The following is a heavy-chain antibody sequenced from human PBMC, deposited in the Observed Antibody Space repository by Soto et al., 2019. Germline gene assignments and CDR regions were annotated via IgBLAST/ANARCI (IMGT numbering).Heavy chain of an antibody. CDR3: ARTLGAAYYYGMDV. V-gene: IGHV1-18*01. Sequence: GASVKVSCKASGYIFVNYGIAWVRQAPGQGLEWMGWISPYSGNTHYASKVQGRLTISKDTSKNQVVLTMTNMDPVDTATYYCARTLGAAYYYGMDVWGQGTTVTVSS. J-gene: IGHJ6*02. CDR2: ISPYSGNT. CDR1: GYIFVNYG. D-gene: IGHD1-26*01.